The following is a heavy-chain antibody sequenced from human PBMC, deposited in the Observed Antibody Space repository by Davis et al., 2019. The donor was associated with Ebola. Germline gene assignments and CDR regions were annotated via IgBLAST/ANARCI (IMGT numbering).Heavy chain of an antibody. CDR2: IRVNGNT. CDR3: AREMGPESIYYYGMDV. D-gene: IGHD2/OR15-2a*01. CDR1: GFTLSGNA. Sequence: GGSLRLSCAASGFTLSGNAITWVRQAPGRGLEWVADIRVNGNTYYADSVKGRFTISRNDPNSMVYLQMNSRRAEDTAVYYRAREMGPESIYYYGMDVWGQGTTVTVSS. V-gene: IGHV3-66*01. J-gene: IGHJ6*02.